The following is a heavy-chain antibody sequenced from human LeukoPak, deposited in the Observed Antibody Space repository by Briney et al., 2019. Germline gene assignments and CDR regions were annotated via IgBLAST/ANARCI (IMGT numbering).Heavy chain of an antibody. CDR2: INPNSGGT. CDR1: GYTFTGYY. V-gene: IGHV1-2*02. CDR3: ARDPLWFGELLSSWFDP. Sequence: ASVKVSCKASGYTFTGYYMHWVRQAPGQGLEWMGWINPNSGGTNYAQKFQGRVTMTRDTSISTAYMELSRLRSDDTAVDYCARDPLWFGELLSSWFDPWGQGTLVTVSS. D-gene: IGHD3-10*01. J-gene: IGHJ5*02.